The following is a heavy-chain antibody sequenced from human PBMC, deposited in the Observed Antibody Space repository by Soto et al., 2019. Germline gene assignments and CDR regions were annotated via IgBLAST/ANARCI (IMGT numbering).Heavy chain of an antibody. CDR2: LYIADGT. V-gene: IGHV3-53*01. CDR1: GFTVNGKKY. Sequence: GGALRLSCAASGFTVNGKKYITWVRQAPGKGLEWVSALYIADGTFYADSVKGRFTVSIDSSKNTVYLQMNNLSPEDTAVYYCATWLLREHAFDIWGLGTMVTVSS. CDR3: ATWLLREHAFDI. D-gene: IGHD2-15*01. J-gene: IGHJ3*02.